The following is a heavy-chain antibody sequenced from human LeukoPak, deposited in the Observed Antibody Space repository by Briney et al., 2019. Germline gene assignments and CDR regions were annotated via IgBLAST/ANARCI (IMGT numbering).Heavy chain of an antibody. CDR2: IYPGDSDT. Sequence: GESLKISCKGSGYSFTSYWIGWVRQMPGKGLEWMGIIYPGDSDTRYSPSFQGQVTISADKSIGTAYLQWSSLKASDTAMYYCARLGPSYGGDPYYFDYWGQGTLVTVSS. J-gene: IGHJ4*02. D-gene: IGHD5-18*01. CDR3: ARLGPSYGGDPYYFDY. CDR1: GYSFTSYW. V-gene: IGHV5-51*01.